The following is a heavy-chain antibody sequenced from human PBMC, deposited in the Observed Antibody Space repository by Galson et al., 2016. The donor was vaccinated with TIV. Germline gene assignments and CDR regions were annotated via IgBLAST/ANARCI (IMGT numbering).Heavy chain of an antibody. CDR1: GYSFATFW. CDR2: IYPPDSET. Sequence: QSGAEVKKPGESLEISSKASGYSFATFWVGWVRQMPGQGLEWMGVIYPPDSETRYSPSFPGQVTISDGKSISIADLQWSSLKASDTAIYYSARHHDFWSGPGYFYMDVWGKGTTVSVPS. CDR3: ARHHDFWSGPGYFYMDV. V-gene: IGHV5-51*01. J-gene: IGHJ6*03. D-gene: IGHD3-3*01.